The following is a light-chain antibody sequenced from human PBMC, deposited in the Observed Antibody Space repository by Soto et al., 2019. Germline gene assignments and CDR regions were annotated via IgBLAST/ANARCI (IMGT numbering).Light chain of an antibody. CDR3: CSYVGDYTFGNV. CDR1: SSDVGGYNY. CDR2: KVN. Sequence: QSALTQPHSVSASPGQSVAISCTGTSSDVGGYNYVSWYQQYPGKAPKVIIFKVNKRSSGVPDRFSGAKSGDTAFLTISGLQPEDEADYYCCSYVGDYTFGNVFGTGTKLTVL. J-gene: IGLJ1*01. V-gene: IGLV2-11*01.